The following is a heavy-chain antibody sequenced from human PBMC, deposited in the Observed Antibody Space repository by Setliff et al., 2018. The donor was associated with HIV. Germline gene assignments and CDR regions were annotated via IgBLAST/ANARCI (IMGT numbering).Heavy chain of an antibody. CDR3: ARGDFYDSSGYFTDAFDI. CDR2: MGFTSTSI. Sequence: GGSLRLSCAASGFTFGSYTMNWVRQAPGKGLEWVTYMGFTSTSITYTDSVKGRFTVSRDNAKNSLYLQMNSLRAEDTAVYYCARGDFYDSSGYFTDAFDIWGQGTMVTVSS. V-gene: IGHV3-48*04. CDR1: GFTFGSYT. D-gene: IGHD3-22*01. J-gene: IGHJ3*02.